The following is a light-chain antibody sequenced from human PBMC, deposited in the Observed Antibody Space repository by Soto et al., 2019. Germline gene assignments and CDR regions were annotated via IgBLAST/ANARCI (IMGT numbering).Light chain of an antibody. J-gene: IGKJ1*01. Sequence: DIVLTQSPVTLSLSPGESATLYCGASQRVSGGFLAWYQHKPGLAPRLIVYDTSFRATGIPDRFSGSGSGTAFTLTITRLDTHDFEVYYCQQYGSSPSFGQGTKVDIK. CDR2: DTS. CDR1: QRVSGGF. V-gene: IGKV3D-20*01. CDR3: QQYGSSPS.